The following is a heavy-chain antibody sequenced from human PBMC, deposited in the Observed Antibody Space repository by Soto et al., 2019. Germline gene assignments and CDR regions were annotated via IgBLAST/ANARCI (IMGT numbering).Heavy chain of an antibody. D-gene: IGHD6-19*01. CDR2: ISAYNGNT. J-gene: IGHJ6*02. CDR1: GYPFTSYG. Sequence: XSVKVSCKASGYPFTSYGIVWVRRAPGQGLEWMGWISAYNGNTNYAQKLQGRVTMTTDTSTSTAYMELRSLRSDDTAVYYCARDEQGYSSGWPSEYYYYGMDVWGQGTTVTVS. CDR3: ARDEQGYSSGWPSEYYYYGMDV. V-gene: IGHV1-18*04.